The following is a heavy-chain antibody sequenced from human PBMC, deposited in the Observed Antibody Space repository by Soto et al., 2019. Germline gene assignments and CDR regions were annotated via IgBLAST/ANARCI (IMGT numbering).Heavy chain of an antibody. CDR3: AKAGRYYYGSGPFY. CDR1: GFTFSSHA. D-gene: IGHD3-10*01. Sequence: GRSLRLSSAASGFTFSSHAMRWVRQAQGKGLEWVSAISGSGGSTYYADSVKGRFTISRDNSKNTPYLQMNSLRAEDTAVYYCAKAGRYYYGSGPFYWGQGTLVTVSS. CDR2: ISGSGGST. J-gene: IGHJ4*02. V-gene: IGHV3-23*01.